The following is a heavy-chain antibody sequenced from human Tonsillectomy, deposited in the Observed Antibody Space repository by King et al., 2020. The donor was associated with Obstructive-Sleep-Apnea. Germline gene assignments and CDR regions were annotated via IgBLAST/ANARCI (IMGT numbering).Heavy chain of an antibody. J-gene: IGHJ4*02. CDR3: TRHFCTNGVCTYFDY. CDR2: IRSKANSYAT. Sequence: VQLVESGGGLVQPGGSLKLSCAASGFTFIGSAMHWVRQASGKGLEGVGRIRSKANSYATAYAASGKGRFTISRDDSKNTAYLQMNSLKTEDTAVYYCTRHFCTNGVCTYFDYWGQGTLVTVSS. V-gene: IGHV3-73*02. CDR1: GFTFIGSA. D-gene: IGHD2-8*01.